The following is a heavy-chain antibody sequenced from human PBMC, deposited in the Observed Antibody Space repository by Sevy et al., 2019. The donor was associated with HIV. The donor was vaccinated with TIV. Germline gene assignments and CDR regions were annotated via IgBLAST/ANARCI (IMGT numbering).Heavy chain of an antibody. V-gene: IGHV3-11*01. CDR3: ARDHVKDGKGGDYYYHAMDV. Sequence: GGSLRLSCTASGFTLSDYYMSWIRQAPGKGLQWISYSSSSDDSGADDTIYYADSVKGRFTISRDNAKNSLYLQMSSLRADDTAVYYCARDHVKDGKGGDYYYHAMDVWGRGTTVAVSS. CDR1: GFTLSDYY. CDR2: SSSSDDSGADDTI. J-gene: IGHJ6*02. D-gene: IGHD3-16*01.